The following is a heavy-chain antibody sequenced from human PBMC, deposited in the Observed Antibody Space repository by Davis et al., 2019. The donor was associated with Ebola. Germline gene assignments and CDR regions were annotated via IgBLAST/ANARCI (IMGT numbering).Heavy chain of an antibody. D-gene: IGHD6-19*01. CDR2: ISTSGGTT. V-gene: IGHV3-23*01. J-gene: IGHJ4*02. CDR3: ARVGGWYGNIDY. Sequence: GGSLRLSCEASGFTFSAYAMSWVRQAPGKGLEWVSVISTSGGTTYYADSVKGRFTISRDNAKNSLYLQMNSLRAEDTAVYYCARVGGWYGNIDYWGQGTLVTVSS. CDR1: GFTFSAYA.